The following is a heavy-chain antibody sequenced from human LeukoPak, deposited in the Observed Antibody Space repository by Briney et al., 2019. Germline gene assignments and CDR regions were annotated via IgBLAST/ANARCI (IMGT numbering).Heavy chain of an antibody. CDR3: AKAASLTGYYFDN. V-gene: IGHV3-23*01. J-gene: IGHJ4*02. D-gene: IGHD3-9*01. CDR1: GFTFRRYA. CDR2: VTGSGGSS. Sequence: PGGSLRLSCSASGFTFRRYAMSWVRQAPGKGLEWVSAVTGSGGSSYYADSVNGRFTMSRDNSKNTVDLQMNSLRVEDTAVYYRAKAASLTGYYFDNWGQGTLVIVSS.